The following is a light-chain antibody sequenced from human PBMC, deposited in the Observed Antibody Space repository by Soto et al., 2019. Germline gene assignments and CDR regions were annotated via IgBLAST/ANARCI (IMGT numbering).Light chain of an antibody. CDR1: SSDVGSYNL. CDR2: EVS. CDR3: CSYAYSSTNRV. V-gene: IGLV2-23*02. J-gene: IGLJ3*02. Sequence: QSALTQPASVSGSPGQSITISCTGISSDVGSYNLDSWYQQHPGKAPKVMIYEVSKRPTGVSNRFSGSKSGNTAFLTISGLQAEDEADYYCCSYAYSSTNRVFGGGTKLTAL.